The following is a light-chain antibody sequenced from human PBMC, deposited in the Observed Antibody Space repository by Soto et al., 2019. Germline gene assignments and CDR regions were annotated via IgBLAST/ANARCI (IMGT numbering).Light chain of an antibody. Sequence: QSVLTQPASVSGSPGQSITISCTGTGSDVGGYNYVSWYQQHPGKAPKVMIYDVSNRPSGVSNRFSGSKSGNTASLTISGLQAEDEADYYCSSYTSASTPLVFGGATKLTVL. CDR2: DVS. V-gene: IGLV2-14*01. J-gene: IGLJ2*01. CDR1: GSDVGGYNY. CDR3: SSYTSASTPLV.